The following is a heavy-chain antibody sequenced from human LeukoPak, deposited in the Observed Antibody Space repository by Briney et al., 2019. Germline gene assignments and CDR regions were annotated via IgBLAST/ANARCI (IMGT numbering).Heavy chain of an antibody. CDR1: GFTFSSYS. J-gene: IGHJ4*02. V-gene: IGHV3-48*04. Sequence: GGSLRLSCAASGFTFSSYSMNWVRQAPGKGLEWVSYISSSSSTIYYADSVKGRFTISRDNAKNSLYLQMNSLRAEDTAVYYCARVDEREVITTPYFDYWGQGTLVTVSS. CDR2: ISSSSSTI. CDR3: ARVDEREVITTPYFDY. D-gene: IGHD3-22*01.